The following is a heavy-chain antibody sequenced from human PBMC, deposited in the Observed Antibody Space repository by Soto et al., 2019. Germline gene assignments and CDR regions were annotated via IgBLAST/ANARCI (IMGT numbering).Heavy chain of an antibody. D-gene: IGHD2-8*01. J-gene: IGHJ4*02. CDR3: ARRSYCTNGVCSYYFDY. V-gene: IGHV5-51*01. CDR2: IYPADSDT. Sequence: GESLKISCKASGYSFPNYWIAWVRQVPGKGLEWMGIIYPADSDTRYSPSFQGQVTISADKSTSTAYLQWSSLKASDTAMYYCARRSYCTNGVCSYYFDYWGQGTLVTVSS. CDR1: GYSFPNYW.